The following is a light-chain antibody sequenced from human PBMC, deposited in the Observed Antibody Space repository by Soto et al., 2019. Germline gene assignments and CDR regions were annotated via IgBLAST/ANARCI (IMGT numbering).Light chain of an antibody. CDR2: EVS. CDR3: SSYTSSSTWL. Sequence: QSALTQPASVSGSPGQSITISCTGTSSDVGAYNYVSWYQQHPGKAPKLMIYEVSNRPSGVSNRFSGSKSANTASLTISGLQAGDEADYYCSSYTSSSTWLFGGGTKSPS. J-gene: IGLJ3*02. V-gene: IGLV2-14*03. CDR1: SSDVGAYNY.